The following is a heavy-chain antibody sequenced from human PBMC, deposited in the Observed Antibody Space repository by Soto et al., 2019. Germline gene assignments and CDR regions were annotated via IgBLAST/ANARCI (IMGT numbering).Heavy chain of an antibody. Sequence: QVQLVESGGGVVQPGRSLRLSCAASGFTFSSYGMHWVRQAPGKGLEWVAVISYDGSNKYYADSVKGRFTISRDNSKNTLYLQMNSLRAEDTAVYYCAKDVGRRGIAVAGTFDYWGQVTLVTVSS. CDR3: AKDVGRRGIAVAGTFDY. J-gene: IGHJ4*02. V-gene: IGHV3-30*18. CDR2: ISYDGSNK. CDR1: GFTFSSYG. D-gene: IGHD6-19*01.